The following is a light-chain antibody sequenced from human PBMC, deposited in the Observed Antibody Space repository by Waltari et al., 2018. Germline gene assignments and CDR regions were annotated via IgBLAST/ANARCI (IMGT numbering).Light chain of an antibody. CDR2: GAS. CDR3: QQYNSYPPT. CDR1: QRINSY. V-gene: IGKV1-16*01. J-gene: IGKJ3*01. Sequence: DIQMTQSPSSLSASVGDRVTITCRASQRINSYLNWYQQKPGKAPKLLIYGASSLQSGVPSRFSGSGSGTEFTLTISSLQPEDFATYYCQQYNSYPPTFGPGTKVDIK.